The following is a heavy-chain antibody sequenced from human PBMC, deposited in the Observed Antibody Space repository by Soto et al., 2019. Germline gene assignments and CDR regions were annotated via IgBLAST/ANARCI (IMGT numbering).Heavy chain of an antibody. V-gene: IGHV4-34*01. D-gene: IGHD3-3*01. J-gene: IGHJ6*02. CDR1: GGSFSGYY. CDR3: ARNLGILSYYYYGMDV. Sequence: SETLSLTCAVYGGSFSGYYWSWIRQPPGKGLEWIGEINHSGSTNYNPSLKSRVTISVDTSKNQFSLKLSSVTAADTAVYYCARNLGILSYYYYGMDVWGQGTTVT. CDR2: INHSGST.